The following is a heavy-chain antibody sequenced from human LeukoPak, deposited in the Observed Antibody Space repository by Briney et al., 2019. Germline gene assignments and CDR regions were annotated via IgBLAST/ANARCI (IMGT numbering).Heavy chain of an antibody. J-gene: IGHJ4*02. D-gene: IGHD1-26*01. CDR3: ARRGPREMGATLDY. Sequence: SETLSLTCAVYGGSFSDYYWSWIRQPPGKGLEWIGEINHSGSTNYNPSLKSRVTISLDTSRNQFSLKLNSVTAADTAVYYCARRGPREMGATLDYWGQGTLVTVSS. V-gene: IGHV4-34*01. CDR1: GGSFSDYY. CDR2: INHSGST.